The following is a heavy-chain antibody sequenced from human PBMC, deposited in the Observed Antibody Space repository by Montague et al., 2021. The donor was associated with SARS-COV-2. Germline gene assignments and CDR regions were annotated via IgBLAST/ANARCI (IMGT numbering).Heavy chain of an antibody. J-gene: IGHJ5*01. V-gene: IGHV4-61*01. Sequence: SETLSLTCTVSGDSVSRGSSYWSWIRQPPGKGLEWIGYIYYTGSRKYNSSLKSRLTISVDTSKNQFSLKLSSVTAADTAVYYCARHVRGEGYLSWFDSWGQGTMVTVSP. D-gene: IGHD5-24*01. CDR2: IYYTGSR. CDR3: ARHVRGEGYLSWFDS. CDR1: GDSVSRGSSY.